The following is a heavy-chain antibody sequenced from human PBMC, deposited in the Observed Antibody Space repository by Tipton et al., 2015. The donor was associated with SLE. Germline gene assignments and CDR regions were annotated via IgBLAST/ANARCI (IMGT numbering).Heavy chain of an antibody. CDR1: GFTFDDYA. CDR2: ITWNSGSI. Sequence: LRLSCAASGFTFDDYAMHWVRQAPGKGLEWVSGITWNSGSIGYADSVKGRFTISRDNAKNSLYLQMNSLRAEDTALYYCAKVGATILPGNFDYWGQGTLVTVSS. D-gene: IGHD1-26*01. V-gene: IGHV3-9*01. CDR3: AKVGATILPGNFDY. J-gene: IGHJ4*02.